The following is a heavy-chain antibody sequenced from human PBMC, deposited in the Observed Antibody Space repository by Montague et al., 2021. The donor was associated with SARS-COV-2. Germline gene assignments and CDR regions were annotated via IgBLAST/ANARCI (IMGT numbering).Heavy chain of an antibody. J-gene: IGHJ4*02. V-gene: IGHV4-34*01. CDR1: GGSFSDYF. Sequence: SETLSLTCAVYGGSFSDYFWTWIRQLPGKGLEWIGEINHRGTSNYNPSLKSRVSISVDTSKNQFSLYLGSVTAADTAAYYCARGRQHFNMIVVVMTGGEYYFDYWGQGTLVTVSS. D-gene: IGHD3-22*01. CDR2: INHRGTS. CDR3: ARGRQHFNMIVVVMTGGEYYFDY.